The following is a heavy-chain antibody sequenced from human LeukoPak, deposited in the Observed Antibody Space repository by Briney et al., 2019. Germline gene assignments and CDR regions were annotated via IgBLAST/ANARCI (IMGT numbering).Heavy chain of an antibody. V-gene: IGHV4-39*01. CDR1: GASISNYY. D-gene: IGHD3-16*01. J-gene: IGHJ4*02. CDR3: ARGNYEYVWGGIDY. CDR2: IYYSGST. Sequence: SETLSLTCTVSGASISNYYWSWIRQPPGKGLEWIGSIYYSGSTYYNPSLKSRVTISVDTSKNQLSLKLSSVTAADRAVYYCARGNYEYVWGGIDYWGQGTLVTVSS.